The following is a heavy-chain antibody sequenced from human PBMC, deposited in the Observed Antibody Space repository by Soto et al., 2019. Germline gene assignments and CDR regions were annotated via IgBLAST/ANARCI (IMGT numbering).Heavy chain of an antibody. J-gene: IGHJ4*02. V-gene: IGHV4-34*01. CDR2: INHSGST. D-gene: IGHD6-13*01. CDR1: GGSFSGCY. Sequence: SETLSLTCGVYGGSFSGCYWSWIRQPPGKGLEWIEEINHSGSTNYNPSLKSRVTISVDTSKNQFSLKLSSVTAADTAVYYCARSSGYSSSWNTIDYWGQGTLVTVSS. CDR3: ARSSGYSSSWNTIDY.